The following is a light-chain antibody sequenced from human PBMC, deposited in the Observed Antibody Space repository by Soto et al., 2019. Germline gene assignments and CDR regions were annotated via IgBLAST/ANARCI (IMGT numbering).Light chain of an antibody. CDR3: QKCDSAPRT. V-gene: IGKV1-27*01. Sequence: DIQMTQSPSSLSVSVGDRVTITCRASQGISNYVAWYQQKPGKGPKVLIYAASTLQSGVPSRFSGSGSGTDFTLTISSLQPEDVATYYCQKCDSAPRTFGQGSLVDIK. J-gene: IGKJ1*01. CDR1: QGISNY. CDR2: AAS.